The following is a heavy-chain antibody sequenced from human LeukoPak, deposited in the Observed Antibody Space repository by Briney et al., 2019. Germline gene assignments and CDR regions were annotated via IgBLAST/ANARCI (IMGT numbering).Heavy chain of an antibody. CDR1: GFTFSSYA. CDR3: AKGSGYRYGYDYYYYMDV. V-gene: IGHV3-23*01. J-gene: IGHJ6*03. CDR2: ISGSGGST. Sequence: GGPLRLSCAASGFTFSSYAMSWVRQAPGKGLEWVSAISGSGGSTYYADSVKGRFTISRDNSKNTLYLQMNSLRAEDTAVYCCAKGSGYRYGYDYYYYMDVWGKGTTVTVSS. D-gene: IGHD5-18*01.